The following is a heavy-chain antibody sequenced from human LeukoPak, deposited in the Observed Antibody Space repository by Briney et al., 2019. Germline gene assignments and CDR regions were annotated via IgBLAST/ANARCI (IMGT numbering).Heavy chain of an antibody. D-gene: IGHD3-22*01. CDR1: GYNFTNYW. Sequence: GESLKISCKGSGYNFTNYWIAWVRQMPGKGLEWMGIIYPNDSDTRYGPSFQGHVSISDDKSINTAYLKWSSLKASDTAMYFCARPNITYYYDSSGYDGFDVWGQGTMATVSS. V-gene: IGHV5-51*01. J-gene: IGHJ3*01. CDR2: IYPNDSDT. CDR3: ARPNITYYYDSSGYDGFDV.